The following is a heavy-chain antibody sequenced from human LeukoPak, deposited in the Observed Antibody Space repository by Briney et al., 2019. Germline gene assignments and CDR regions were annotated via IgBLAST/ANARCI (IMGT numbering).Heavy chain of an antibody. J-gene: IGHJ4*02. D-gene: IGHD6-6*01. CDR3: ARGGIGARFAY. Sequence: PGGSLRLSSAASGFPFSSYEMNWVRHAPGKGLGWVSYISSGSSSIFYADSVKGRFTISRDNAKNSLYLQMNSLRVEDTAVYYCARGGIGARFAYWGQGTLVTVSS. CDR1: GFPFSSYE. CDR2: ISSGSSSI. V-gene: IGHV3-48*03.